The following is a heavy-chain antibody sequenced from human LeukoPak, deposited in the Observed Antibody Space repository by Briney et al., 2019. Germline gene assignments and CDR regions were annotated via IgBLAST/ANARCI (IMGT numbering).Heavy chain of an antibody. Sequence: GGSLRLSCAASGFTFSSYGMHWVRQAPGKGLEWVSAISGSGGSTYYADSVKGRFTISRDNSKNTLYLQMNSLRAEDTAVYYCAKDYGDYQWDYWGQGTLVTVSS. CDR2: ISGSGGST. J-gene: IGHJ4*02. CDR3: AKDYGDYQWDY. V-gene: IGHV3-23*01. D-gene: IGHD4-17*01. CDR1: GFTFSSYG.